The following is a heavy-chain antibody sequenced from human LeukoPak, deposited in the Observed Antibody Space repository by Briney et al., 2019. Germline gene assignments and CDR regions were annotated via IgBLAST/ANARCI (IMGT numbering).Heavy chain of an antibody. J-gene: IGHJ4*02. CDR1: GYTFTSYD. D-gene: IGHD2-15*01. V-gene: IGHV1-18*01. CDR3: ARFVLGTQIDY. Sequence: ASVKVSCKASGYTFTSYDINWVRQATGQGLEWMGWISAYNGNTNYAQKLQGRVTMTTDTSTSTAYMELRSLRSDDTAVYYCARFVLGTQIDYWGQGTLVTVSS. CDR2: ISAYNGNT.